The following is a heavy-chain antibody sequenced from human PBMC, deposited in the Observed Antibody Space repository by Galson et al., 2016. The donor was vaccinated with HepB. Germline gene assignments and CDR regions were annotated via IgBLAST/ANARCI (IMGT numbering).Heavy chain of an antibody. CDR3: ASRNCGTNSCYASYFDC. V-gene: IGHV4-39*01. D-gene: IGHD2-2*01. J-gene: IGHJ4*02. CDR1: NGSVNSKTYY. CDR2: VYYSGST. Sequence: SETLSLTCSVSNGSVNSKTYYWGWIRQSPGQGLEWIGSVYYSGSTYYNPSLKSRVTISVDTSKNQFSLRLTSVTAAGTAVYYCASRNCGTNSCYASYFDCWGQGALVTVSS.